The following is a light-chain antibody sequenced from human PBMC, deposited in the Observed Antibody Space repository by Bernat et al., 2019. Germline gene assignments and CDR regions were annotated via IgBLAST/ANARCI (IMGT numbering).Light chain of an antibody. CDR3: QQYRSIPFT. Sequence: EVVLTQFPGTLSLSPGERASLSCRASQSVGTNYLAWFQQKPGQPPRLLISGTSRRATGIPDRFSGGGSGTDFTLTISRLWPEDFAVYYCQQYRSIPFTFGPGTNVDIK. V-gene: IGKV3-20*01. CDR2: GTS. J-gene: IGKJ3*01. CDR1: QSVGTNY.